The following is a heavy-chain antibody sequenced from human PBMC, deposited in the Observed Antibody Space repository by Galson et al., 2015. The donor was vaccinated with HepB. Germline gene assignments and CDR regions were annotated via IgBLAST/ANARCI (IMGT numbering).Heavy chain of an antibody. D-gene: IGHD2-15*01. CDR2: TYYRSKWYN. J-gene: IGHJ6*02. Sequence: CAISGDSVSSNSAAWNWIRQSPSRGLEWLGRTYYRSKWYNDYAVSVKSRITINPDTSKKQFSLQLNSVTPEDTAVYYCAREGGSGYCSGGSCYPSYYYAMDVWGQGTTVTVSS. V-gene: IGHV6-1*01. CDR3: AREGGSGYCSGGSCYPSYYYAMDV. CDR1: GDSVSSNSAA.